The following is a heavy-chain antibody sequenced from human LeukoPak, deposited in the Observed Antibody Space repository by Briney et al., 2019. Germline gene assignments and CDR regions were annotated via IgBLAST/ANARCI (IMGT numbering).Heavy chain of an antibody. D-gene: IGHD2-15*01. CDR1: GFIFSDFY. CDR3: ARDTRTVVAAH. J-gene: IGHJ4*02. V-gene: IGHV3-21*01. CDR2: ISSSSSYI. Sequence: GGSLRLSCAASGFIFSDFYMNWVRQAPGKGLEWVSSISSSSSYIYYADSVKGRFTISRDNAKNSLYLQMNSLRAEDTAVYYCARDTRTVVAAHWGQGTLVTVSS.